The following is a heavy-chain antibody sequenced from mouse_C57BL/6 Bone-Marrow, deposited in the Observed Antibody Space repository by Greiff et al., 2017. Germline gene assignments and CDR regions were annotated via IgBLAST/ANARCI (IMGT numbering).Heavy chain of an antibody. CDR3: ARSSTFFYYFDY. CDR2: FHPYNDDT. CDR1: GYTFTTYP. Sequence: VQLQQSGAELVKPGASVKMSCKASGYTFTTYPIEWMKQNHGKSLEWIGNFHPYNDDTKYNEKFKGKATLTVEKSSNTVYLELSRLTSDGSAVXYCARSSTFFYYFDYWGQGATLTVSS. D-gene: IGHD5-1*01. V-gene: IGHV1-47*01. J-gene: IGHJ2*01.